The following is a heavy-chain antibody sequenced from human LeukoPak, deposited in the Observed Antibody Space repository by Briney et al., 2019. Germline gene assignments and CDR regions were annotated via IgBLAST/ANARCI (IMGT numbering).Heavy chain of an antibody. Sequence: PSQTLSLTCTVSGGSISSGSYYWSWIRQPAGKGLEWIGRIYTSGSTNYNPSLKSRVTISVDTSKNQYSLKLSSVTAADTAVYYCARLVLFGDPNWFDPWGQGTLVTVSS. D-gene: IGHD3-10*02. J-gene: IGHJ5*02. CDR2: IYTSGST. CDR3: ARLVLFGDPNWFDP. V-gene: IGHV4-61*02. CDR1: GGSISSGSYY.